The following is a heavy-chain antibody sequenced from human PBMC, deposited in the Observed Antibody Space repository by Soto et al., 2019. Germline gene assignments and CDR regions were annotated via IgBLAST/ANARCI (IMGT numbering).Heavy chain of an antibody. CDR2: IYYSGST. Sequence: PSETLSLTCTVSGGSISSYYWSWIRQPPGKGLEWIGYIYYSGSTNYNPSLKSRVTISKDTSKNQVVLTMTNMDPVDTATYYCARIPSSAWYDGWYFDYWGPGALVTVSS. CDR1: GGSISSYY. J-gene: IGHJ4*02. CDR3: ARIPSSAWYDGWYFDY. V-gene: IGHV4-59*01. D-gene: IGHD6-19*01.